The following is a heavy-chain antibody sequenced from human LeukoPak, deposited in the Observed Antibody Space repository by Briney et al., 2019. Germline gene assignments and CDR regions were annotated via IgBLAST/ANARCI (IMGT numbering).Heavy chain of an antibody. V-gene: IGHV4-59*08. Sequence: PSETLSLTCSVSGGSMRNYYWSWIRQPPGKTLEWIGYIYYSGSSNYNPSLKSRVTISVDTSKNQISLKLTSVTAADTAVYYCARDRNGPIDYWGQGTLVTVSS. D-gene: IGHD1-14*01. J-gene: IGHJ4*02. CDR2: IYYSGSS. CDR3: ARDRNGPIDY. CDR1: GGSMRNYY.